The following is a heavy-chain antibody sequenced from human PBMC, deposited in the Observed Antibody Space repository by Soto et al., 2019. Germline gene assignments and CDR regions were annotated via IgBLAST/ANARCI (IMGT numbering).Heavy chain of an antibody. J-gene: IGHJ5*02. Sequence: PSGALNLTSTVSGGSIRVTDYFWGWIRQPPGKALEWIASIDHSGSTYYNPSLKSRVTMSVDTSNNQFALTLNSVTAADTAVYFCARDSGWFDPWGQGTLVTVSS. D-gene: IGHD7-27*01. CDR3: ARDSGWFDP. V-gene: IGHV4-39*01. CDR1: GGSIRVTDYF. CDR2: IDHSGST.